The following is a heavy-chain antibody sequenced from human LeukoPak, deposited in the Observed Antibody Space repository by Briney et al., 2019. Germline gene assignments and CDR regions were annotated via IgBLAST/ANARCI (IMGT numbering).Heavy chain of an antibody. CDR1: GYSFTSYW. CDR2: IYPGDSNT. CDR3: ARLRNDAFDI. Sequence: GESLKISCKGSGYSFTSYWIGWVRQIPGKGLEWMGIIYPGDSNTRYSPSFQGQVPISADKSTSTAYLQWSSLKASDTAKYYCARLRNDAFDIWGQGTMVTVSS. D-gene: IGHD1-1*01. J-gene: IGHJ3*02. V-gene: IGHV5-51*01.